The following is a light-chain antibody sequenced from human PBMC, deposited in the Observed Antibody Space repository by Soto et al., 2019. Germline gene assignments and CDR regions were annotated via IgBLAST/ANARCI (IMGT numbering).Light chain of an antibody. V-gene: IGKV2-28*01. CDR2: LVS. CDR3: MQALQSTRT. CDR1: QSLLHSNGYTY. Sequence: DIVMTQSPLSLPVTPGEPASISCRSSQSLLHSNGYTYLDWYLQKPGQSPHLLIYLVSNRASGVXDXYSGSGSGTDFTLNSRRVEAEDVGVYYCMQALQSTRTFGQGTKVGIK. J-gene: IGKJ1*01.